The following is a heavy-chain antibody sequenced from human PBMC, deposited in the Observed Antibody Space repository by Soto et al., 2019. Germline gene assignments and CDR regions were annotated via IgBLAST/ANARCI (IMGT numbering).Heavy chain of an antibody. CDR3: ARVGHVVVVTAAFDF. CDR2: VNPSGGHT. D-gene: IGHD2-21*02. CDR1: GDTFTDYY. V-gene: IGHV1-46*01. Sequence: QVQLMQSGAEVKKPGASVKVSCKASGDTFTDYYIHWVRQAPGQGLEWMGTVNPSGGHTTYAQHFVASATSTRATPTSTRYMELTSLSYVDRPVYYWARVGHVVVVTAAFDFWGQGTRVTVAS. J-gene: IGHJ4*02.